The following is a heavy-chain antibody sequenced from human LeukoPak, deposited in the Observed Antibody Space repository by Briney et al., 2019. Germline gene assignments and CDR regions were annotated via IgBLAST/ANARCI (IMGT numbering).Heavy chain of an antibody. CDR3: VRESLGGGSDYFDF. CDR2: ISGSGATT. V-gene: IGHV3-23*01. D-gene: IGHD3-16*01. J-gene: IGHJ4*02. Sequence: GGSLRLSCAASGFTFKTYGMSWVRQAPGKGLEWLSGISGSGATTYYPDSLKGRLTISRDNSNNTLYLEMTSLRAEDTAVYYCVRESLGGGSDYFDFGGRGSWVT. CDR1: GFTFKTYG.